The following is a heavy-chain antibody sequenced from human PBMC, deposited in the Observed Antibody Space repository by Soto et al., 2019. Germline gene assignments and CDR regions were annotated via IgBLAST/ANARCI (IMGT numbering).Heavy chain of an antibody. J-gene: IGHJ6*02. V-gene: IGHV1-3*04. CDR1: GYTFTNNV. Sequence: VASVKVSCKASGYTFTNNVIHWLRQAPGQTLEWMGWIHTAKGNTKYSQKFEARVTLTRDTAASTAYMELNSLRSDDTAVYYCATCSGYYHYYYGMDVWGQGTKVTVSS. D-gene: IGHD2-15*01. CDR3: ATCSGYYHYYYGMDV. CDR2: IHTAKGNT.